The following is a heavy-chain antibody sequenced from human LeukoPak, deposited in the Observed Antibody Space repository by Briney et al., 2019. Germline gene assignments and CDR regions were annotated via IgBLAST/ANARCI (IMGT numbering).Heavy chain of an antibody. V-gene: IGHV3-48*01. Sequence: GGSLRLSCAASGFTFSSYSMNWVRQAPGKGLEWVSYISSSSSTIYYADSVKGRFTISRDNAKNSLYLQMNSLRAEDTAVYYCARDLLRYFAIFDYWGQGTLVTVSS. CDR1: GFTFSSYS. CDR3: ARDLLRYFAIFDY. CDR2: ISSSSSTI. J-gene: IGHJ4*02. D-gene: IGHD3-9*01.